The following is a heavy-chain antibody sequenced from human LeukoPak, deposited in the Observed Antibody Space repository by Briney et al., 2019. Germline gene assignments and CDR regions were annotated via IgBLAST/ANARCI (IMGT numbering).Heavy chain of an antibody. CDR1: GFTFSSYA. Sequence: SGGSLRLSCAASGFTFSSYAMSWARQAPGKGLEWVSAISGSGGSTYYADSVKGRFTISRDNSKNTLYLQMNSLRAEDTAVYYCARKTYYYDSSGYYVQDYWGQGTLVTVSS. V-gene: IGHV3-23*01. CDR2: ISGSGGST. J-gene: IGHJ4*02. D-gene: IGHD3-22*01. CDR3: ARKTYYYDSSGYYVQDY.